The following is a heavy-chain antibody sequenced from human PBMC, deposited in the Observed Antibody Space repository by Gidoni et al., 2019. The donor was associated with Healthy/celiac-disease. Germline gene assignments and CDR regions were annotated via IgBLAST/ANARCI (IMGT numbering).Heavy chain of an antibody. CDR1: GGSISSYY. J-gene: IGHJ3*02. D-gene: IGHD6-6*01. Sequence: QVQLQESGPGLVKPSETLSLTCTVSGGSISSYYWSWIRQPPGKGLEWIGYIYYSGSTNYNPSLKSRVTISVDTSKNQFSLKLSSVTAADTAVYYCARFLHRIAARVSAFDIWGQGTMVTVSS. V-gene: IGHV4-59*08. CDR3: ARFLHRIAARVSAFDI. CDR2: IYYSGST.